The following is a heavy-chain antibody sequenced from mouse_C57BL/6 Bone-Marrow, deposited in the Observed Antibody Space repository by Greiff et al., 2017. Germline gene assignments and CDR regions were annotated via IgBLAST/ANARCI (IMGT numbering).Heavy chain of an antibody. CDR1: EFEFPNYD. CDR3: ARQCCYNVIFAY. Sequence: EVQVVESGGGLVQPGESLKLSCESYEFEFPNYDMSWVRQTPEKRLELVAAITSDGGSTYYPDNMERRFIISRDNTKKTLYLQRSSLRSEDTALYYCARQCCYNVIFAYCCRGTLVPVSA. CDR2: ITSDGGST. J-gene: IGHJ3*01. D-gene: IGHD2-12*01. V-gene: IGHV5-2*01.